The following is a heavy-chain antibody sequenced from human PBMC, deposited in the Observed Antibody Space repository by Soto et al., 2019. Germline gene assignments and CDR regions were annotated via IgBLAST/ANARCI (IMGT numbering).Heavy chain of an antibody. CDR1: GFTFSSYA. J-gene: IGHJ6*03. CDR2: ISGSGGST. Sequence: GGSLRLSCAASGFTFSSYAMSWVRQAPGKGLEWVSAISGSGGSTYYADSVKGRFTISRDNSKNTLYLQMNSLRAEDTAVYYCAKQGRGYSGYDYGRYYYYYYMDVWGKGTTVTVSS. V-gene: IGHV3-23*01. CDR3: AKQGRGYSGYDYGRYYYYYYMDV. D-gene: IGHD5-12*01.